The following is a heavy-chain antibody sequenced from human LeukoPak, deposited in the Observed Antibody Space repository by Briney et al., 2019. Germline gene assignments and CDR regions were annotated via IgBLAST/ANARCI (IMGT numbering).Heavy chain of an antibody. D-gene: IGHD3-10*01. V-gene: IGHV4-59*01. CDR3: ARGRRSGSLDY. CDR2: IYYSGST. J-gene: IGHJ4*02. Sequence: PETLSLTCTVSGGSISSYYWSWIRQPPGKGLEWIGYIYYSGSTNYNPSLKSRVTISVDTSKSQFSLKLSSVTAADTAVYYCARGRRSGSLDYWGQGTLVTVSS. CDR1: GGSISSYY.